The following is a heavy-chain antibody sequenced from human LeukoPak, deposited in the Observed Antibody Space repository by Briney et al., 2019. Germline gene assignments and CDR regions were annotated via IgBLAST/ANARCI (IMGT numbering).Heavy chain of an antibody. V-gene: IGHV3-23*01. CDR2: IYAGGDVT. CDR1: GFTFSSYA. D-gene: IGHD6-19*01. J-gene: IGHJ4*02. CDR3: AKDRYSSAIDS. Sequence: GGSLRLSCAASGFTFSSYAMNWVRQAPGEGLEWLSLIYAGGDVTYYAGSVQGRFTISRDNSNNTLYMEMNRLRAEDTAVYYCAKDRYSSAIDSWVQGGLVTVSS.